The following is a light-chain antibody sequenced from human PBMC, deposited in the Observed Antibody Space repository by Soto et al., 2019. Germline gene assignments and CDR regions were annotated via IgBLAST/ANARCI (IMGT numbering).Light chain of an antibody. Sequence: QPVLTQSPSTSASLGASVKLTCTLSSGHSSYAIAWHQQQPEKGPRYLMNLNSDGSHTKGDGIPDRFSGSSSGAERYLTISSLQSEDEADYSCQTWGTGTRVFGGGTKVTVL. CDR2: LNSDGSH. J-gene: IGLJ2*01. CDR1: SGHSSYA. V-gene: IGLV4-69*01. CDR3: QTWGTGTRV.